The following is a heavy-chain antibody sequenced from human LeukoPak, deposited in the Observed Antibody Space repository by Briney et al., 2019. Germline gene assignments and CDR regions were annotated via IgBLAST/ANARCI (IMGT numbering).Heavy chain of an antibody. Sequence: GGSLRLSCAASGFTFSSYEMNWVRQAPGKGLEWVPYISSSGSTIYYADSVKGRFTISRDNAKNSLYLQMNSLRAEDTAVYYCASGAATLDIWGQGTLVTVSS. CDR2: ISSSGSTI. CDR1: GFTFSSYE. V-gene: IGHV3-48*03. D-gene: IGHD1-26*01. CDR3: ASGAATLDI. J-gene: IGHJ3*02.